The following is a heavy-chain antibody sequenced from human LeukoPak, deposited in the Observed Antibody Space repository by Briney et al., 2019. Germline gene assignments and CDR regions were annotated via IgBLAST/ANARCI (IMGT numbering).Heavy chain of an antibody. J-gene: IGHJ3*02. CDR2: INHSGST. CDR1: GGSFSGYY. D-gene: IGHD3-3*01. CDR3: ARDLEVVSSGPDAFDI. Sequence: PSETLSLTCAVYGGSFSGYYWSWIRQPPGKGLEWIGEINHSGSTNYNPSLKSRVTISVDTSKNQFSLKLSSVTAADTAVYYCARDLEVVSSGPDAFDIWGQGTMVTVSS. V-gene: IGHV4-34*01.